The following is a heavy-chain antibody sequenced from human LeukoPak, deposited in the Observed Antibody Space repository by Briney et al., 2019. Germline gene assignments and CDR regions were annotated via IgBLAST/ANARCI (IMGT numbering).Heavy chain of an antibody. V-gene: IGHV1-46*03. CDR1: GYTFTSYY. CDR3: AGGSTSGEHHNYYYYYMDV. Sequence: ASVKVSCKASGYTFTSYYMHWVRQAPGQGLEWMGIINPSGGSTSYAQKFQGRVTMTRDMSTSTVYMELSSLRSEDTAVYYCAGGSTSGEHHNYYYYYMDVWGKGTTVTVSS. D-gene: IGHD2-2*01. J-gene: IGHJ6*03. CDR2: INPSGGST.